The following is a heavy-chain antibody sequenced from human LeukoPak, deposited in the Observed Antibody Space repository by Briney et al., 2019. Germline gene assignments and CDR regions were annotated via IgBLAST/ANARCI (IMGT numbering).Heavy chain of an antibody. J-gene: IGHJ1*01. CDR3: ARVSRYFDWLFEYFQH. Sequence: ASVKVSCKASVYTFTGYYMHWVRQAPGQGLEWMGWINPNIGGTNYAQNFQGRVTMTRDKSTSTAYMELSRLRSDDTAVYYCARVSRYFDWLFEYFQHWGQGTLVTVSS. V-gene: IGHV1-2*02. CDR1: VYTFTGYY. D-gene: IGHD3-9*01. CDR2: INPNIGGT.